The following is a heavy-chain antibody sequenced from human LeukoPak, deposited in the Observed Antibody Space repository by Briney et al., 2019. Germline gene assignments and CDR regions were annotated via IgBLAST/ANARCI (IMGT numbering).Heavy chain of an antibody. D-gene: IGHD1-26*01. CDR3: ARTSGSYLGGVYYFDY. Sequence: SETLSLTCTVSGGSISSGGYYWSWIRQPPGKGLEWIGYIYHSGSTYYNPSLKSRVTISVDRSKNQFSLKLSSVTAADTAVYYCARTSGSYLGGVYYFDYWGQGTLVTVSS. J-gene: IGHJ4*02. CDR2: IYHSGST. CDR1: GGSISSGGYY. V-gene: IGHV4-30-2*01.